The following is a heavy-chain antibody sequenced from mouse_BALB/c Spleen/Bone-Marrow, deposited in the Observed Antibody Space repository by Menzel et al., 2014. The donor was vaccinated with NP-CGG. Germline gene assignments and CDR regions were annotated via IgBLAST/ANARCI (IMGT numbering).Heavy chain of an antibody. J-gene: IGHJ4*01. D-gene: IGHD2-4*01. V-gene: IGHV1-7*01. Sequence: QVQLQQSGAELAKPGASVKMSCKVSGYNFISYWMHWVKQRPGQGLEWIGYINPSTGYTEYNRKFKDKATLTADKSSSKAYMRLSSLTSEDSAVYYCARNYDYDGGYYAMDYWGQGTSVTVSS. CDR1: GYNFISYW. CDR3: ARNYDYDGGYYAMDY. CDR2: INPSTGYT.